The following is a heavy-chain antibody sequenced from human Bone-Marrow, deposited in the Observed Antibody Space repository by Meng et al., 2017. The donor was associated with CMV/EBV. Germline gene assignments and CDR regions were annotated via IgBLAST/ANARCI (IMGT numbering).Heavy chain of an antibody. J-gene: IGHJ4*02. CDR3: ATSRGVYYATEGDY. V-gene: IGHV4-39*07. Sequence: SCAVSGGSISSRNYYWGWIRQPPGKGLEWIGSIYYSGSTYYNPSLKSRVTISIDTSKNQFSLKLNSVTAADTAVYYCATSRGVYYATEGDYWGQGTLVTVSS. D-gene: IGHD5/OR15-5a*01. CDR1: GGSISSRNYY. CDR2: IYYSGST.